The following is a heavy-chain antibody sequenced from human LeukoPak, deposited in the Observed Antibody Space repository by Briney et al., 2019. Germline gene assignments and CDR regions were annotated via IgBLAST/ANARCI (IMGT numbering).Heavy chain of an antibody. CDR1: GFTFSSYD. Sequence: GGSLRLSCAASGFTFSSYDMHWVRQATGKGLEWVSAIGTAGDTYYPGSVKGRFTISRDNSKNTLYLQMNSLRAEDTAVYYCAKDLLVTPDYYYYYMDVWGKGTTVTVSS. J-gene: IGHJ6*03. D-gene: IGHD4-23*01. CDR2: IGTAGDT. CDR3: AKDLLVTPDYYYYYMDV. V-gene: IGHV3-13*01.